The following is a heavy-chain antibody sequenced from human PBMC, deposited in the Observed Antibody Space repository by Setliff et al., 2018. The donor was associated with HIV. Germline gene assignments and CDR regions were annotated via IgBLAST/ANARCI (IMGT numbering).Heavy chain of an antibody. CDR2: NYHTGTT. V-gene: IGHV4-4*02. CDR3: ARGLVPHFDP. Sequence: PSETLSLTCVVSGGSLVASNWWSWVRQSPGKGLGWIGDNYHTGTTRYNPSLKSRVTLSVDKSKTRFSLQLNSVTAADTAVYYCARGLVPHFDPWGQGTQVTVSS. J-gene: IGHJ5*02. CDR1: GGSLVASNW.